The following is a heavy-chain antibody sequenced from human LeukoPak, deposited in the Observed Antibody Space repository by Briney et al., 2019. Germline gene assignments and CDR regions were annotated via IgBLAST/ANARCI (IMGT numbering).Heavy chain of an antibody. CDR3: TIYYDFWSGYPYDAFDI. J-gene: IGHJ3*02. Sequence: SVKVSCKASGGTFSSYAISWVRQAPGRGLEWMGGIIPIFGTANYAQKFQGRVTITADKSTSTAYMELSSLRSEDTAVYYCTIYYDFWSGYPYDAFDIWGQGTMVTVSS. V-gene: IGHV1-69*06. D-gene: IGHD3-3*01. CDR1: GGTFSSYA. CDR2: IIPIFGTA.